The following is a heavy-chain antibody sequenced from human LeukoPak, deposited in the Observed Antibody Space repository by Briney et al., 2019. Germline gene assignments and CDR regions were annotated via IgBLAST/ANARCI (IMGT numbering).Heavy chain of an antibody. V-gene: IGHV3-48*01. CDR1: EFSLSSYS. Sequence: GGSLRLSCAASEFSLSSYSMNWVRQAPGKGLEWVSYISSSSSTIYNADSVKGRFTISRDSAKNSLYLQMNSLRAEDTAMYYCARETRGESDYWGHGTLVTVSS. J-gene: IGHJ4*01. CDR3: ARETRGESDY. CDR2: ISSSSSTI. D-gene: IGHD3-10*01.